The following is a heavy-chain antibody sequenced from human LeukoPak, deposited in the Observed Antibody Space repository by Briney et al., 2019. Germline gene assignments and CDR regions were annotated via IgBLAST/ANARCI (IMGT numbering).Heavy chain of an antibody. CDR3: ARGRSRQWLVKSNNWFDP. CDR2: MNPNSGNT. V-gene: IGHV1-8*01. D-gene: IGHD6-19*01. J-gene: IGHJ5*02. CDR1: GYTFTSYD. Sequence: ASVKVPCKASGYTFTSYDINWVRQATGQGLEWMGWMNPNSGNTGYAQKFQGRVTMTRNTSISTAYMELSSLRSEDTAVYYCARGRSRQWLVKSNNWFDPWGQGTLVTVSS.